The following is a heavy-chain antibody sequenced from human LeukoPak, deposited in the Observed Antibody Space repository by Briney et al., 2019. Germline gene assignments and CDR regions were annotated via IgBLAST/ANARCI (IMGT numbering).Heavy chain of an antibody. CDR3: ARAPNYDFWSGYLDY. Sequence: SETLSPTCAVYGGSFSGYYWSWIRQPPGKGLEWIGEINHSGSTNYNPSLKSRVIISVDTSKNHFSLKLSSVTAADTAVYYCARAPNYDFWSGYLDYWGQGTLVTVSS. D-gene: IGHD3-3*01. CDR1: GGSFSGYY. V-gene: IGHV4-34*01. J-gene: IGHJ4*02. CDR2: INHSGST.